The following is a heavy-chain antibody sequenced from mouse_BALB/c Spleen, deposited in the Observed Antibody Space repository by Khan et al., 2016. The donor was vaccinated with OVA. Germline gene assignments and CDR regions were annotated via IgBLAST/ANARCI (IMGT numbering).Heavy chain of an antibody. Sequence: QVQLKESGAELAKPGASVKLSCKASGYTFTTYWMHWVKQRSGQGLEWIGYITPTSGYTDYNDKFKDRATLSTDKSSSTAYMQLNSLTSEDSAVYYCTRDRIDYWGQGTTLTVAS. CDR3: TRDRIDY. CDR1: GYTFTTYW. J-gene: IGHJ2*01. CDR2: ITPTSGYT. V-gene: IGHV1-7*01.